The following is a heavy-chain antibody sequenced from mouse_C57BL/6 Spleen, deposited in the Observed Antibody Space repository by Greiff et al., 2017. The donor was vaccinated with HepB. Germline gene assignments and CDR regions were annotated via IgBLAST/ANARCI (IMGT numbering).Heavy chain of an antibody. CDR2: IDPSDSET. J-gene: IGHJ4*01. CDR3: ARRGYSGAMDY. V-gene: IGHV1-52*01. D-gene: IGHD3-1*01. CDR1: GYTFTSYW. Sequence: QVQLQQPGAELVRPGSSVKLSCKASGYTFTSYWMHWVKQRPIQGLDWIGNIDPSDSETHYNQKFKDKATLTVDKSSSTAYMQLSSLTSEDSAVYYCARRGYSGAMDYWGQGTSVTVSS.